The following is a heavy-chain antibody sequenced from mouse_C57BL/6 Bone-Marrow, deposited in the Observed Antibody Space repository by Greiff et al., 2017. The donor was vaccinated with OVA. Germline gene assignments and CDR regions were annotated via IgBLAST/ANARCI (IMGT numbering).Heavy chain of an antibody. J-gene: IGHJ3*01. CDR2: ISGGGGNT. V-gene: IGHV5-9*01. CDR1: GFTFSSYT. CDR3: ARQGSWFAY. Sequence: EVMLVESGGGLVKPGGSLKLSCAASGFTFSSYTMSWVRQTPEKRLEWVATISGGGGNTYYPDSVKSRFTISKNNAKNTLYLQVNSLRSDETALYYCARQGSWFAYWGQGTLVTVSA.